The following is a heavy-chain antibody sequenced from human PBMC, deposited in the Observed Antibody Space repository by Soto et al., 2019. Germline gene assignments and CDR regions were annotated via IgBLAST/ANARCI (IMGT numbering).Heavy chain of an antibody. J-gene: IGHJ4*02. D-gene: IGHD6-13*01. V-gene: IGHV1-2*02. CDR3: ARPPGYISDLYYFDL. Sequence: ASVKVSCKASGYTFIDYYMHWVRQAPVQGFEWLGRISPKSGATNYAQKFQGRVTMTWDTSLNTAYMELSSLISEDTAVYYCARPPGYISDLYYFDLWGQ. CDR1: GYTFIDYY. CDR2: ISPKSGAT.